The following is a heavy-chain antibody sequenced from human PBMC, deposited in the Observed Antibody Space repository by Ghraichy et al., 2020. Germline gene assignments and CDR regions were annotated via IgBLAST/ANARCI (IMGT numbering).Heavy chain of an antibody. J-gene: IGHJ6*02. CDR1: GSTLSSYS. CDR2: ITSSNRFI. V-gene: IGHV3-48*02. CDR3: ARGSTVVRYYYYDGMDV. Sequence: GGSLRLSCVGSGSTLSSYSINWVRQAPGKGLEWVSYITSSNRFISYAESVKGRFTVSRDNAQNSLYLQMKSLRDEDTAVYYCARGSTVVRYYYYDGMDVWGQGTTVTVSS. D-gene: IGHD4-23*01.